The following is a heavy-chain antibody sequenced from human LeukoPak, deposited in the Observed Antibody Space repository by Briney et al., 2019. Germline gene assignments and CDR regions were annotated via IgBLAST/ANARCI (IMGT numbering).Heavy chain of an antibody. Sequence: PSQTLSLTCTVSGGSISSGSYYWSWIRQPAGKGLEWIGRFYSSGSITYNPSLKSRITMSVDTSKNQFSLKLRSVTAADTAVYFCAREYGGNSAFYWGQGTLVTVSS. CDR1: GGSISSGSYY. CDR2: FYSSGSI. V-gene: IGHV4-61*02. CDR3: AREYGGNSAFY. D-gene: IGHD4-23*01. J-gene: IGHJ4*02.